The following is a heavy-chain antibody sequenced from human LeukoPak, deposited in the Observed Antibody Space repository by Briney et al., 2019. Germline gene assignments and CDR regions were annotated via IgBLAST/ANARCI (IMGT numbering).Heavy chain of an antibody. J-gene: IGHJ3*02. CDR3: ARSKSWYSTDAFYI. CDR1: GLTFSSHW. CDR2: INGDGSNT. Sequence: GGTLRLSCAASGLTFSSHWMHWVRQAPGKGLVWVSRINGDGSNTTYADSLKGRFTISRDNAKNTLYLQMNSLRAEDTAVYHFARSKSWYSTDAFYIWGQGTMVTVSS. V-gene: IGHV3-74*03. D-gene: IGHD2-15*01.